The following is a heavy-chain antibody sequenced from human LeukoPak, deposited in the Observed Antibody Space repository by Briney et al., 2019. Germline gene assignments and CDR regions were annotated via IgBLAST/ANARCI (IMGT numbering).Heavy chain of an antibody. D-gene: IGHD5-12*01. J-gene: IGHJ4*02. CDR2: ISGSGGST. CDR3: AERGAMPWLPYYFDY. V-gene: IGHV3-23*01. CDR1: GFAFSSYA. Sequence: PGGSLRLSCAASGFAFSSYAMSWVRQAPGKGLEWVSAISGSGGSTYYADSVKGRFTISRDNSKNTLYLQMNSLRAEDTAVYYCAERGAMPWLPYYFDYWGQGTLVTVTS.